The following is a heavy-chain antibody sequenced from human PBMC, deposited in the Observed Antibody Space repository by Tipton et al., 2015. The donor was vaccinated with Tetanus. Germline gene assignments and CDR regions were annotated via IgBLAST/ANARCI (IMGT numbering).Heavy chain of an antibody. V-gene: IGHV4-39*01. Sequence: LRLSCSVSGDSISSNTNYWAWIRQPPGKGLEWIGSIYYTESRYYNPPLKSRVTISVDTSKKQLSLKLSSVTAADTAVYYCAKGRATSLHDYWGQGTLVTVSS. D-gene: IGHD5-12*01. CDR2: IYYTESR. CDR3: AKGRATSLHDY. J-gene: IGHJ4*02. CDR1: GDSISSNTNY.